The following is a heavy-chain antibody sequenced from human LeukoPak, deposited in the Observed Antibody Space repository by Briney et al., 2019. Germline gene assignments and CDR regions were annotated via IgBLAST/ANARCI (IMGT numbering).Heavy chain of an antibody. CDR1: GGSLSSYY. D-gene: IGHD6-25*01. CDR3: ARTAGSDWFDP. Sequence: SETRSLTCTVYGGSLSSYYWSWNRLPPGKGLEWIGYIYYSGSTNYNPSLKSRVTISVDTSKNQFSLKLSSVTAADTAVYYCARTAGSDWFDPWGQGTLVTVSS. J-gene: IGHJ5*02. CDR2: IYYSGST. V-gene: IGHV4-59*08.